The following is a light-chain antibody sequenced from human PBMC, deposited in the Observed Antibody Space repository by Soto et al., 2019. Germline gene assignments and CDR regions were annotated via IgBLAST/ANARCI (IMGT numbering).Light chain of an antibody. V-gene: IGKV1-5*01. CDR1: QNIRSR. CDR3: QQYNTYST. J-gene: IGKJ5*01. Sequence: DVQMTQSPSTLSASIGDRVTITCRASQNIRSRLAWFQQKPGKAPKLLIYDASSLKSGVPARFSGSGSGTEFTLTISSLQPDDFATYYCQQYNTYSTFGQGTRLEI. CDR2: DAS.